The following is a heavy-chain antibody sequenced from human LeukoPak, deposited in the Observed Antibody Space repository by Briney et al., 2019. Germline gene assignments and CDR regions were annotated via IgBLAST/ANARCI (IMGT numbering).Heavy chain of an antibody. CDR2: IKQDGSQK. D-gene: IGHD3-3*01. CDR1: GFTFNSYW. V-gene: IGHV3-7*03. Sequence: GGSPRLSCTASGFTFNSYWMTWVRQAPGKGLEWMANIKQDGSQKYYVDSVKGRFTISRDNAKNSLYLQLNSLRAEDTAVYYCARDWSIRAGDVWGQGITVTVSS. J-gene: IGHJ6*02. CDR3: ARDWSIRAGDV.